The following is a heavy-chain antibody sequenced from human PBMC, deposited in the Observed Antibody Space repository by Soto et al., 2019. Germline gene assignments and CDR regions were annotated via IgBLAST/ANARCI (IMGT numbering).Heavy chain of an antibody. Sequence: SETLSLTCTVSGGSVSSGSYYWSWIRQPPGKGLEWIGYIYYSGSTNYNPSLKSRVTISVDTSKNQFSLKLSSVTAADTAVYYCARDNGLATFDYWGQGTLVTVSS. CDR2: IYYSGST. J-gene: IGHJ4*02. V-gene: IGHV4-61*01. CDR1: GGSVSSGSYY. D-gene: IGHD5-12*01. CDR3: ARDNGLATFDY.